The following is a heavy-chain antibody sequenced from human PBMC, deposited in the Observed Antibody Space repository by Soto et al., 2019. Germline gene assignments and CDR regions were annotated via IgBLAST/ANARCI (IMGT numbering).Heavy chain of an antibody. CDR3: ARWGVAMDV. Sequence: PSETLSLTCSVSGGSVNSCYYWSWIRQPPGKGLKWLGYIYHTGSTNYKPSLKSRVTISLDKSKNQFSLNLNSVTAADTAVYYCARWGVAMDVWGQGTTVTV. J-gene: IGHJ6*02. CDR1: GGSVNSCYY. CDR2: IYHTGST. V-gene: IGHV4-61*01. D-gene: IGHD3-16*01.